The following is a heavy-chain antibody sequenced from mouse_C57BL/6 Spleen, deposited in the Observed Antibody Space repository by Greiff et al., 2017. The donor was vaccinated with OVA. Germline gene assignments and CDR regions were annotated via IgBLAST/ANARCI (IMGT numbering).Heavy chain of an antibody. CDR3: ASALEGFAY. V-gene: IGHV5-17*01. J-gene: IGHJ3*01. CDR1: GFTFSDYG. CDR2: ISSGSSTI. Sequence: EVKLVESGGGLVKPGGSLKLSCAASGFTFSDYGMHWVRQAPEKGLEWVAYISSGSSTIYYADTVKGRFTISRDNAKNTLFLQMTSLRSEDTAMYYCASALEGFAYWGQGTLVTVSA.